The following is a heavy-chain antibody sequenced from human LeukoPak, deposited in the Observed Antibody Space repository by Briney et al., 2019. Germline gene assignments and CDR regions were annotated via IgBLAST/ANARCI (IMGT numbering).Heavy chain of an antibody. CDR1: GFTFSSYG. CDR3: AKDRLGTGYNGYFDY. V-gene: IGHV3-30*18. D-gene: IGHD5-24*01. J-gene: IGHJ4*02. Sequence: GGSLRLSCAASGFTFSSYGMHWVRQAPGKGLEWVAVISYDGSNKYYADSVKGRFTISRDNSKNTLYLQMNSLRAEDTAVYYCAKDRLGTGYNGYFDYWGQGTLVTVSS. CDR2: ISYDGSNK.